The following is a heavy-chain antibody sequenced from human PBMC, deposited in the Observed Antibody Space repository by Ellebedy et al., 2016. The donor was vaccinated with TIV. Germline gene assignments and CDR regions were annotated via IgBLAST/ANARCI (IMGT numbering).Heavy chain of an antibody. CDR3: AKGTDYFYYYMDV. V-gene: IGHV3-30*18. CDR1: GFTFSNYG. J-gene: IGHJ6*03. CDR2: ISYDGSNK. D-gene: IGHD3-10*01. Sequence: GGSLRLSXAASGFTFSNYGMHWVRQAPGKGLAWVAVISYDGSNKFYADSVKGRFTISRDNSKNTLYLQMISLRAEDTAVYYCAKGTDYFYYYMDVWGKGTTVTVSS.